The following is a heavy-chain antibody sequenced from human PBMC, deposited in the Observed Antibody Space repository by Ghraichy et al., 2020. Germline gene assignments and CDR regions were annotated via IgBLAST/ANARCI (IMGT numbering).Heavy chain of an antibody. CDR2: ITTYNGNT. J-gene: IGHJ6*02. V-gene: IGHV1-18*01. CDR3: ARDAWGDSSDYVEYYNYHYGMDV. Sequence: ASVKVSCKACGYTFTSYVISWVRLAPGQGLEWMGWITTYNGNTNYAQKLQGRVTMTTDTSTSTAFMELRSLRSDDTAVYYCARDAWGDSSDYVEYYNYHYGMDVWGQGTTVTVSS. D-gene: IGHD6-19*01. CDR1: GYTFTSYV.